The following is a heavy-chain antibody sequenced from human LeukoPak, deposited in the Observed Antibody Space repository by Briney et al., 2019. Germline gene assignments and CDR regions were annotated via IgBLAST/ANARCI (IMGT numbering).Heavy chain of an antibody. D-gene: IGHD1-1*01. J-gene: IGHJ4*02. V-gene: IGHV4-59*01. CDR1: GGSISNYY. CDR3: ARGVGLTQGGTFDY. CDR2: ISYSASS. Sequence: SETLSLTCTVSGGSISNYYWSWIRQPPGKGLEWLGYISYSASSNYNPSLKSRVSISVDTSKNKFSLKLNSVTAADTAVYYCARGVGLTQGGTFDYWGQGTLVTVSS.